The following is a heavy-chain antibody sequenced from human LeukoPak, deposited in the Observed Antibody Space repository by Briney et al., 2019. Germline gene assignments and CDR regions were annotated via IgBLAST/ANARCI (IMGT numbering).Heavy chain of an antibody. CDR2: ISRSASSI. V-gene: IGHV3-21*01. D-gene: IGHD4-17*01. CDR1: GFTFSTYS. CDR3: ARNDYGDYGIDY. Sequence: GGSLRLSCASSGFTFSTYSMSWVRQAPGKGLEWVSYISRSASSIYYAGSVKGRFTTSRDNAKNSLYLQMNSLRAEDTAIYFCARNDYGDYGIDYWGQGTLVTVSS. J-gene: IGHJ4*02.